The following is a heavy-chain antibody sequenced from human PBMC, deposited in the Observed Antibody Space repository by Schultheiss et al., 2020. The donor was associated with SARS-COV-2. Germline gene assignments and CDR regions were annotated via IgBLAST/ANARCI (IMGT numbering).Heavy chain of an antibody. V-gene: IGHV4-34*11. Sequence: SETLSLTCAVYGGSFSGYYWSWIRQPPGKGLEWIGYIYYSGSTNYNPSLKSRVTISVDTSKNQFSLKLSSVTAADTAVYYCASAAVDAFDIWGQGTMVTVSS. CDR3: ASAAVDAFDI. CDR1: GGSFSGYY. CDR2: IYYSGST. J-gene: IGHJ3*02. D-gene: IGHD6-13*01.